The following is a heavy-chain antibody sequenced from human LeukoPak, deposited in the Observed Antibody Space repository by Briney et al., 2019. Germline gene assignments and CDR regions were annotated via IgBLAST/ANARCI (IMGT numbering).Heavy chain of an antibody. V-gene: IGHV1-46*01. Sequence: ASVKVSCKASGYTLTSYYMHWVRQAPGQGLEWMGIINPSGGSTSYAQKFQGRVTMTRDTSTSTAYMELSSLRSEDTAVYYCARDPPYYDYVWGSYPLDDYWGQGTLVTVSS. CDR3: ARDPPYYDYVWGSYPLDDY. D-gene: IGHD3-16*02. CDR2: INPSGGST. CDR1: GYTLTSYY. J-gene: IGHJ4*02.